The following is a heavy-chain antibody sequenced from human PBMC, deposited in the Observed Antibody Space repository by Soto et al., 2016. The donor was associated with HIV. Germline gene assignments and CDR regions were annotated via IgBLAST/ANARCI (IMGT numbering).Heavy chain of an antibody. V-gene: IGHV3-20*04. CDR1: GFSYDEYA. CDR2: INWSGQSS. J-gene: IGHJ6*03. CDR3: ARVSGPDFTAVQGEDYYIDV. D-gene: IGHD3-10*02. Sequence: EVQLVESGGGVARPGGSVRLSCAASGFSYDEYAMSWVRQAPGKGLEWISGINWSGQSSRHADSMKGRLSISRDNAKNTLYLQINSLRADDTAIYYCARVSGPDFTAVQGEDYYIDVWGKGTTVTVAS.